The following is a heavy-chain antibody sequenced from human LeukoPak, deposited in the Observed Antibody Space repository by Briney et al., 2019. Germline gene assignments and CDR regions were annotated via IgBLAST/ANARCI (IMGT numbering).Heavy chain of an antibody. CDR3: ARVGGGTEYYYYGMDV. CDR2: IIPIFGTA. Sequence: ASVKVSCKASGGTFSSYAISWVRQAPGQGLEWMGGIIPIFGTANYAQKFQGRVTITADESTSTAYMELSSLRSEDTAVYYCARVGGGTEYYYYGMDVWGQGTTVTVSS. D-gene: IGHD1-1*01. V-gene: IGHV1-69*13. CDR1: GGTFSSYA. J-gene: IGHJ6*02.